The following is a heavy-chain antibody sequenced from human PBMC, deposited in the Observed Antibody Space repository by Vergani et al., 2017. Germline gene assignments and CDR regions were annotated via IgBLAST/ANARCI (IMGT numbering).Heavy chain of an antibody. CDR2: IYYSGST. V-gene: IGHV4-59*01. Sequence: QVQLQESGPGLVKPSETLSLTCTVSGGSISSYYWSWIRQPPGKGLGWIGYIYYSGSTNYNPSLKSRVTISVDTSKNQFSLKLSSVTAADTAVYYCARGQSTIVGVVIKGRRPCHWFDPWGQGTLVTVSS. CDR3: ARGQSTIVGVVIKGRRPCHWFDP. CDR1: GGSISSYY. D-gene: IGHD3-3*01. J-gene: IGHJ5*02.